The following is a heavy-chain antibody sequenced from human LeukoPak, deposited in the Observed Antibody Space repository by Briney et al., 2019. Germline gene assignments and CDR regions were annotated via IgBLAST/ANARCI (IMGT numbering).Heavy chain of an antibody. CDR3: AKPYDSGTFHPGY. CDR2: ISGSGGNT. Sequence: QAGGSPRLSCAASGFTFSSHAMSRVRQAPGKGLEWVSAISGSGGNTYYADSVKGRFTISIDNSKNTLYLQMNSLRGEDTAVYYCAKPYDSGTFHPGYWGQGTLVTVSS. CDR1: GFTFSSHA. D-gene: IGHD3-10*01. J-gene: IGHJ4*02. V-gene: IGHV3-23*01.